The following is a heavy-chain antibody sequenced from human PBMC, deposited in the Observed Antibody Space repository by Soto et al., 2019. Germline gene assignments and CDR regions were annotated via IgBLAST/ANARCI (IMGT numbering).Heavy chain of an antibody. J-gene: IGHJ5*01. Sequence: PSETQSLTSSVSDGSIISFDWRWIRQQTGKGLEWIGYIYYSGSTNYNPSLKSRVTISLDTSKNQFSLKVSSVTAADTAVYYCARGYDWFDPWGQGTMVTVSS. V-gene: IGHV4-59*01. CDR1: DGSIISFD. CDR2: IYYSGST. CDR3: ARGYDWFDP. D-gene: IGHD5-12*01.